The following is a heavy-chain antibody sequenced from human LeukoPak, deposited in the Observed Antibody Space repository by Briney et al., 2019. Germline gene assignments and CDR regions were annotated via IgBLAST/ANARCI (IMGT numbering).Heavy chain of an antibody. D-gene: IGHD3-9*01. J-gene: IGHJ3*02. CDR3: ARWYFDWFDAFDI. CDR2: INHSGST. Sequence: SETLSLTCAGYGGSFSGYYWSWIRQPPGKGLEWIGEINHSGSTNYNPSLKSRVTISVDTSKNQFSLKLSSVTAADTAVYYCARWYFDWFDAFDIWGQGTMVTVSS. V-gene: IGHV4-34*01. CDR1: GGSFSGYY.